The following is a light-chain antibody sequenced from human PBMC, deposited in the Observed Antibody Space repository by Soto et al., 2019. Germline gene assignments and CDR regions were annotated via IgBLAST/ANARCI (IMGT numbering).Light chain of an antibody. V-gene: IGKV1-5*03. J-gene: IGKJ1*01. CDR3: QQYSRYRT. CDR2: QTS. Sequence: DMHMTRSPSTRSVSVLDRVAMGCRASQTMSSWLAWYQQKPGKAPKLLIYQTSTLQGGVPSRFSGSGSGTEFTLTISSLQTDDSATYYCQQYSRYRTFGQGTKVDIK. CDR1: QTMSSW.